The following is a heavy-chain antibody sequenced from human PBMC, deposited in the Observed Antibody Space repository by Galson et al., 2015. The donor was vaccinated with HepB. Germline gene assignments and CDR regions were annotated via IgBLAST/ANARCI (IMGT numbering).Heavy chain of an antibody. V-gene: IGHV3-53*01. CDR2: IYSGGYR. Sequence: SLRLSCAASGFTVITNYMSWVRQAPGKGLEWVSIIYSGGYRSYADSVKGRFTISRDNSKNTVYLQMTSLRAEDTAVYYCARATSGGYCSRTSCYYFDYWGQGALVTVSS. D-gene: IGHD2-2*01. CDR1: GFTVITNY. J-gene: IGHJ4*02. CDR3: ARATSGGYCSRTSCYYFDY.